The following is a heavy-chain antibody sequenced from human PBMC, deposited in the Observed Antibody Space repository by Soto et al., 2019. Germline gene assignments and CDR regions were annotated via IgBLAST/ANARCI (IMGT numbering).Heavy chain of an antibody. CDR3: ARDLGVALASLTLDF. CDR1: GFTLSIYS. J-gene: IGHJ4*02. Sequence: GGALRLSCAASGFTLSIYSMNWVRQAPGKGLEWVADITTSSSFRFYADSVEGRFTISRDDAKNSIYLQMNSLRAEDTGVYYCARDLGVALASLTLDFWGRGTLVTVSS. D-gene: IGHD2-15*01. V-gene: IGHV3-21*01. CDR2: ITTSSSFR.